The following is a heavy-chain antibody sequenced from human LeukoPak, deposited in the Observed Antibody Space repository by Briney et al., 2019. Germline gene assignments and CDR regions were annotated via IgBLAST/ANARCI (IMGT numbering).Heavy chain of an antibody. CDR1: GGSFSGYY. J-gene: IGHJ4*02. CDR2: INHSGST. V-gene: IGHV4-34*01. D-gene: IGHD3-9*01. CDR3: ARGRPYYNILTGYYPRFDY. Sequence: PSESLSLTCAVYGGSFSGYYRSWIRQPPGKGLEWIGEINHSGSTNYNPSLKSRVTISVDTSKNQFSLKLSSVTAADTAVYYCARGRPYYNILTGYYPRFDYWGQGTLVTVSS.